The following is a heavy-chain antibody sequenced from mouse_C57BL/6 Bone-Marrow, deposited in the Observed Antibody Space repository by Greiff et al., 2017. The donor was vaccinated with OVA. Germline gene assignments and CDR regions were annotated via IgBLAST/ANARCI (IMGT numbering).Heavy chain of an antibody. Sequence: QVKLQQSGAELARPGASVKLSCKASGYTFTSYGISWVKQRTGQGLEWIGEIYPGSGNTYYNEKFKGKATLTADKSSSTAYMELRSLTSEDSAVYFCARDPYYGTFDYWGQGTTLTVSS. CDR2: IYPGSGNT. V-gene: IGHV1-81*01. J-gene: IGHJ2*01. D-gene: IGHD1-1*01. CDR1: GYTFTSYG. CDR3: ARDPYYGTFDY.